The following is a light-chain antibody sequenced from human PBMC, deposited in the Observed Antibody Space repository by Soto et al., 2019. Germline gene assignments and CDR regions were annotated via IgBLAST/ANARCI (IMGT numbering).Light chain of an antibody. V-gene: IGLV2-14*01. Sequence: QSVLTQPASVSGSPGQSITISCTGTSSDVGGYNYVSWYQQHPGKAPKLMIYDVSNRPSGVSNRFSGSKSGNTASLTISGLQAEDEEDYYCSSYKTGSPLSFGGVTKVTVL. CDR3: SSYKTGSPLS. CDR2: DVS. J-gene: IGLJ2*01. CDR1: SSDVGGYNY.